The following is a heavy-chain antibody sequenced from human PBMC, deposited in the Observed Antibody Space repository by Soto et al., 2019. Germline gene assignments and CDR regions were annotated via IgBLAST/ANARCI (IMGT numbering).Heavy chain of an antibody. CDR3: AREEVPAAIPFLSAYYGMDV. CDR1: GFTFSSYG. CDR2: IWYDGSNK. D-gene: IGHD2-2*01. J-gene: IGHJ6*02. V-gene: IGHV3-33*01. Sequence: QVQLVESGGGVVQPGRSLRLSCAASGFTFSSYGMHWVRQAPGKGLEWVAVIWYDGSNKYYADSVKGRFTISRDNSKNTLYLQMNSLRAEDTAVYYCAREEVPAAIPFLSAYYGMDVWGQGTTVTVSS.